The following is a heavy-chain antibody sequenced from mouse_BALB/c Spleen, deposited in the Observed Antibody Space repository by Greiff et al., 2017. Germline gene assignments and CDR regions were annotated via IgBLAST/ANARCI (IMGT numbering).Heavy chain of an antibody. Sequence: VHVKQSGPELVKPGASVKMSCKASGYTFTSYVMHWVKQKPGQGLEWIGYINPYNDGTKYNEKFKGKATLTSDKSSSTAYMELSSLTSEDSAVYYCAREITEFFFAYWGQGTLVTVSA. CDR1: GYTFTSYV. V-gene: IGHV1-14*01. D-gene: IGHD2-4*01. CDR3: AREITEFFFAY. CDR2: INPYNDGT. J-gene: IGHJ3*01.